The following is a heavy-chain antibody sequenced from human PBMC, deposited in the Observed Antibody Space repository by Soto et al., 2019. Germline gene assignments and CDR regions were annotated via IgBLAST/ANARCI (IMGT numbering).Heavy chain of an antibody. CDR1: GFSLRTSGVG. Sequence: QITLKESGPMLVEATQTLTLTCTFSGFSLRTSGVGVGWIRQPPGKTLEWVALIYWDNDKRYSPSLMSRLTIPKDTSQHPVVLTMTTIDPVDTAKYYCVQSRGRGDCLRTYQSHYSYGVDVWGQGTTVTVSS. CDR3: VQSRGRGDCLRTYQSHYSYGVDV. J-gene: IGHJ6*02. V-gene: IGHV2-5*02. D-gene: IGHD2-21*02. CDR2: IYWDNDK.